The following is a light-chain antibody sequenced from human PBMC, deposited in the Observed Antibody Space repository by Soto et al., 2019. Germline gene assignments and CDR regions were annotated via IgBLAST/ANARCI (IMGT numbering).Light chain of an antibody. CDR1: QRVISDY. CDR2: GAS. Sequence: IVLTQSPGTLSLSPGERASLSCRASQRVISDYLAWYQQKPGQAPRLLIYGASNRTTGIPDRFSGSGSGTDFTRTISRLEPEDFAVYYCQQYGRSPLFTFGPGTTLEIK. J-gene: IGKJ3*01. CDR3: QQYGRSPLFT. V-gene: IGKV3-20*01.